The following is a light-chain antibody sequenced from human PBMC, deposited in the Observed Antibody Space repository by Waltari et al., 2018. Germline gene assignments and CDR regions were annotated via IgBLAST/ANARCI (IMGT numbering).Light chain of an antibody. J-gene: IGKJ1*01. CDR2: GAS. Sequence: EVVLTQSPGTLSLSPGERATLYCRASQSVGRYLAWYQQKPGRAPRLLIYGASSRATGIPDRFSGVGSGTEFSLTISRLEAEDFAVYYCQKYDRLPATFGQGTKVEIK. CDR3: QKYDRLPAT. V-gene: IGKV3-20*01. CDR1: QSVGRY.